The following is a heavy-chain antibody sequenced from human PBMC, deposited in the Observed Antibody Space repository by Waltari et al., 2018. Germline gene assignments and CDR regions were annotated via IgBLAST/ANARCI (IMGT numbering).Heavy chain of an antibody. V-gene: IGHV1-24*01. D-gene: IGHD4-4*01. CDR2: IDPEDGET. J-gene: IGHJ4*02. Sequence: PLVHSWADLKMPGASVKLSCKVSGYPLAEFSLHSWRQAPGKGLEWVGGIDPEDGETKYAEKFQGRVTMTEDTSTDTAYMGLSRLRSEDTAVYYCARASNIYYFDYWGQGTLVTVSS. CDR3: ARASNIYYFDY. CDR1: GYPLAEFS.